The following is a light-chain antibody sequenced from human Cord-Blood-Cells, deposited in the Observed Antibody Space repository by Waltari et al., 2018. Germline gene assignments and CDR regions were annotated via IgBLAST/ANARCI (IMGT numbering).Light chain of an antibody. J-gene: IGLJ2*01. CDR1: SSDVGGYNY. CDR3: SSYAGSNNLV. CDR2: EVS. Sequence: QSALTQPPSASGSPGQSVTISCTGTSSDVGGYNYVSWYQQHPGKAPKLMIYEVSKRPSGVPDRFSCSKSGTTASLTVSGLQAEDEADYYCSSYAGSNNLVFGGGTKLTVL. V-gene: IGLV2-8*01.